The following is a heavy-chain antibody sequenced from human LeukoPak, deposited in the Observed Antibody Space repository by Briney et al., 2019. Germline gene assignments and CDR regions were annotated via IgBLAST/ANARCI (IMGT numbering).Heavy chain of an antibody. D-gene: IGHD3-10*01. Sequence: SETLSLTCTVSGGSISSYYWSWIRQPPGKGLEWIGYTYYSGSTNYNPSLKSRVTISVDTSKNQFSLKLSSVTAADTAVYYCAREERDYGSGSYLGFDYWGQGTLVTVSS. CDR2: TYYSGST. V-gene: IGHV4-59*01. CDR3: AREERDYGSGSYLGFDY. J-gene: IGHJ4*02. CDR1: GGSISSYY.